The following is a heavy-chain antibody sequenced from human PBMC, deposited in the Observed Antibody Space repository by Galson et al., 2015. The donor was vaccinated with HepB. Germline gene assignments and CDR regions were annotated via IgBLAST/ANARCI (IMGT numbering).Heavy chain of an antibody. CDR1: GFTFSSYS. V-gene: IGHV3-21*01. J-gene: IGHJ4*02. Sequence: SLRLSCAASGFTFSSYSMNWVRRAPGKGLEWVSSISSNSSYIYYADSVKGRFTISRDNAKNSLYLQMNSLRAEDTAVYYCAREKIWSTIYPSALDYWGQGTLVTVSS. D-gene: IGHD3-9*01. CDR3: AREKIWSTIYPSALDY. CDR2: ISSNSSYI.